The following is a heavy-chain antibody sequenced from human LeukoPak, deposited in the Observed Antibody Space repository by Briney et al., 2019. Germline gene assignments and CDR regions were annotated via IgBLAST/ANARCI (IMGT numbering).Heavy chain of an antibody. Sequence: GGSLRLSCAASGFIFSSAWMTWVRQAPGKGLEWVGHIKNETNGGTTDYAAPVKGRFIISRDDSKNTLYLQMNSLRTEDTAVYYCARGFCSSTSCYQGPFDFWGQGTLVTVSS. V-gene: IGHV3-15*01. J-gene: IGHJ4*02. CDR2: IKNETNGGTT. D-gene: IGHD2-2*01. CDR3: ARGFCSSTSCYQGPFDF. CDR1: GFIFSSAW.